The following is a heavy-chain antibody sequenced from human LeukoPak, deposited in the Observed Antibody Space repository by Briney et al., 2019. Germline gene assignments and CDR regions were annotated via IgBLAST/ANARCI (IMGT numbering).Heavy chain of an antibody. CDR1: GYTFTGYY. Sequence: ASVKVSCKASGYTFTGYYMHWVRQAPGQGLEWMGWINPNSGGTNYAQKFQGRVTMTRDTSISTAYMELSRLRSEDTAVYYCARDSPYCSGGSCYSSSFDYWGQGTLVTVSS. CDR3: ARDSPYCSGGSCYSSSFDY. D-gene: IGHD2-15*01. V-gene: IGHV1-2*02. CDR2: INPNSGGT. J-gene: IGHJ4*02.